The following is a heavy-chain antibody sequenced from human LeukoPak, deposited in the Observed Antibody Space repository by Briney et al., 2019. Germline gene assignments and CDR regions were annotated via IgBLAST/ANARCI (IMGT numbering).Heavy chain of an antibody. CDR2: ISRSGGDT. V-gene: IGHV3-48*03. CDR1: GFTPSSYE. Sequence: GGSLRLSCVVSGFTPSSYEMNWVRQAPGKGLEWISYISRSGGDTLYADSVKGRFTISRDNAKNSVYLQMNSLRAEDTAVYYCARRHHFGFLDSWGQGTLVTVSS. D-gene: IGHD3-10*01. J-gene: IGHJ4*02. CDR3: ARRHHFGFLDS.